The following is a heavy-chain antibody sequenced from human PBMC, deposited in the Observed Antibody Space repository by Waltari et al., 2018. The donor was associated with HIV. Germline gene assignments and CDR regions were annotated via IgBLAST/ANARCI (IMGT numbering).Heavy chain of an antibody. CDR3: AHRPPTITMVRGPQDTLFDY. D-gene: IGHD3-10*01. Sequence: QITLKESGPTLVKPTQTLTLTCTFSGFSLSTSGVGVGWIRQPPGKALEWLALIYWNDEKRYSPSLKSRLTITKDTSKNQVVLTMTNMDPVDTATYYCAHRPPTITMVRGPQDTLFDYWGQGTLVTVSS. CDR1: GFSLSTSGVG. J-gene: IGHJ4*02. CDR2: IYWNDEK. V-gene: IGHV2-5*01.